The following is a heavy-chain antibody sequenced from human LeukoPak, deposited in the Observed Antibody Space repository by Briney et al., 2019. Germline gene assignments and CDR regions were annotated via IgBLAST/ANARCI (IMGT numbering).Heavy chain of an antibody. CDR2: ISGSSSST. D-gene: IGHD3-10*01. CDR1: GFTCSSYA. Sequence: GGTLRLSCAASGFTCSSYAMSWVRPGPGNGLKWVSAISGSSSSTYHADSVKVRFTISRYNSKNNMYLQMNSLRAEDTAVYYCAKDRLTLVRGVIIRPIVWGQGTLVTVSS. V-gene: IGHV3-23*01. CDR3: AKDRLTLVRGVIIRPIV. J-gene: IGHJ4*02.